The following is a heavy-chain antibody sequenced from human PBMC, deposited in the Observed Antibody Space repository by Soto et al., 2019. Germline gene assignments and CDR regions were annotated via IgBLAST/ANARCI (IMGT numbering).Heavy chain of an antibody. CDR3: ARSRGVAAAGTNLYY. V-gene: IGHV4-59*12. CDR1: GGSIRSYY. J-gene: IGHJ4*02. D-gene: IGHD6-13*01. Sequence: PXXTLSLPFTVSGGSIRSYYWRWFHQPPGKGLEWIGYIYYSGSTNYNPSLKSRVTISVDTSKNQFSLKLSSVTAADTAVYYCARSRGVAAAGTNLYYWGQGTLVTVSS. CDR2: IYYSGST.